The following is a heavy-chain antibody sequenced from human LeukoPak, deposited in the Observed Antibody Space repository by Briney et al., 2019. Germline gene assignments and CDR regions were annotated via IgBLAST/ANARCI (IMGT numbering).Heavy chain of an antibody. Sequence: GGSLRLSCAASGLSFSSYWMNWVRQAPGKGLEWVANVKQDGSEKYYMDAVKGRFTISRDNAKNSLYLQMNSLRAEDTAVYYCAKGYSSSWSGGFDYWGQGTLVTVSS. D-gene: IGHD6-13*01. V-gene: IGHV3-7*03. CDR2: VKQDGSEK. J-gene: IGHJ4*02. CDR3: AKGYSSSWSGGFDY. CDR1: GLSFSSYW.